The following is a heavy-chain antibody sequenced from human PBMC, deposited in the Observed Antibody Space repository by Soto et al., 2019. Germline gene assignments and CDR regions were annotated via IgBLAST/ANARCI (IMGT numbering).Heavy chain of an antibody. D-gene: IGHD2-21*02. J-gene: IGHJ6*02. Sequence: AASVKVSCKVSRYTHTELSMHSVRQAPGKGLEWMGGFDPEDGETIYAQKFQGRVTMTEDTSTDTAYMELSSLRSEDTAVYYCAIAYCGGDCYLPPDYYGMDVWGQGTTVTVSS. V-gene: IGHV1-24*01. CDR3: AIAYCGGDCYLPPDYYGMDV. CDR1: RYTHTELS. CDR2: FDPEDGET.